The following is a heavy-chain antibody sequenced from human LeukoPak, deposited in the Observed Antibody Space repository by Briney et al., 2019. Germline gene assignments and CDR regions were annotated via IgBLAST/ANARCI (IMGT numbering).Heavy chain of an antibody. Sequence: SETLSLTCTVSGGSISSSSYYWGWIRQPPGKGLDWIGIIYYTGSTYYNPSLKSRVTISVDASRNQFSLKLTSVTAADTAVYYCARDYGDYRFPFWGQGTLVTVFS. D-gene: IGHD4-17*01. CDR3: ARDYGDYRFPF. V-gene: IGHV4-39*02. J-gene: IGHJ4*02. CDR1: GGSISSSSYY. CDR2: IYYTGST.